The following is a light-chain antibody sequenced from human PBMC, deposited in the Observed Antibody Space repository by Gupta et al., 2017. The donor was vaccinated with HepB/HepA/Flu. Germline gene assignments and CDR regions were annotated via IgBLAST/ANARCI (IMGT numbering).Light chain of an antibody. CDR1: QSVSSN. CDR3: QQRSNWPLT. Sequence: EVVLTQSPATLSLSPGERATLACRASQSVSSNLAWYQQKSGQPPRLLIYDASNRASGVPARFSGSGSGTDFTLTISSLEPEDFAIYYCQQRSNWPLTFGGGTKVEIK. V-gene: IGKV3-11*01. J-gene: IGKJ4*01. CDR2: DAS.